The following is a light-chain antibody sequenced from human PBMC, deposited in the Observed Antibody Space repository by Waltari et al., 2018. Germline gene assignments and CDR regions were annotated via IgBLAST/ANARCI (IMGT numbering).Light chain of an antibody. J-gene: IGLJ2*01. CDR1: KLGDKY. Sequence: SYEVTQPPSVSVSPGQTATITCSGDKLGDKYASWYQQKPGQSPVLIIYQDNKRPSGIPERFSGSISGDIATLTISGTQAMDEADYYCQTWDSSTNVVFGGGTKLTVL. CDR2: QDN. CDR3: QTWDSSTNVV. V-gene: IGLV3-1*01.